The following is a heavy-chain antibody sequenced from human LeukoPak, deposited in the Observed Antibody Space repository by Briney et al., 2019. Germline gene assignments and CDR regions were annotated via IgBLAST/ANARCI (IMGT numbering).Heavy chain of an antibody. CDR2: ISWDGGST. Sequence: GSLRLSCAASGFTFDDYAMHWVRQAPGKGLEWVSLISWDGGSTYYADSVKGRFTISRDNSKNSLYLQMNSLRAEDTALYYCAKGDLVGANRGYFDYWGQGTLVTVSS. CDR3: AKGDLVGANRGYFDY. D-gene: IGHD1-26*01. J-gene: IGHJ4*02. V-gene: IGHV3-43D*03. CDR1: GFTFDDYA.